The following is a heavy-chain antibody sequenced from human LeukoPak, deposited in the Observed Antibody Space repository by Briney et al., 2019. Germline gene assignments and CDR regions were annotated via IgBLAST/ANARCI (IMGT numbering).Heavy chain of an antibody. D-gene: IGHD2-21*02. J-gene: IGHJ4*02. CDR3: ARARYCGGDCYPGNLFDY. CDR1: GYTFTSYG. Sequence: ASVKVSCKASGYTFTSYGISWVRQAPGQGLEWTGWISAYNGNTNYAQKLQGRVTMTTDTSTSTAYMELRSLRSDDTAVYYCARARYCGGDCYPGNLFDYWGQGTLVTVSS. V-gene: IGHV1-18*01. CDR2: ISAYNGNT.